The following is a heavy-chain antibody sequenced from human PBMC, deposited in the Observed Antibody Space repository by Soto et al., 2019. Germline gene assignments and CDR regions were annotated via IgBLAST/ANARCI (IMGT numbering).Heavy chain of an antibody. D-gene: IGHD2-2*02. J-gene: IGHJ4*02. CDR2: IDWDDDK. V-gene: IGHV2-70*01. Sequence: SGPTLVNPTQTLTLTCTFSGFSLSTSGMCVSWIRQPPGKALEWLALIDWDDDKYYSTSLKTRLTISKDTSKNQVVPTMTNMDPVDTATYYCARYYCSSTSCYTYGLFDYWGQGTLVTVSS. CDR3: ARYYCSSTSCYTYGLFDY. CDR1: GFSLSTSGMC.